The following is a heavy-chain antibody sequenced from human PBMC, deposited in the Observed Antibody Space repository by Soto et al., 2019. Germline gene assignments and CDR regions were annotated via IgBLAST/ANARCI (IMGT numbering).Heavy chain of an antibody. D-gene: IGHD2-2*01. Sequence: SVKVSCKASGDTFNSYAISWVRRAPGQGLEWMGGIIPIFHTADYAQKFQARVTMTADESARTAYMELSGLRSEDTAVYYCARVGYCNTTSCPFYYYHHGMDVWGQGTTVTVSS. J-gene: IGHJ6*02. CDR2: IIPIFHTA. CDR3: ARVGYCNTTSCPFYYYHHGMDV. CDR1: GDTFNSYA. V-gene: IGHV1-69*13.